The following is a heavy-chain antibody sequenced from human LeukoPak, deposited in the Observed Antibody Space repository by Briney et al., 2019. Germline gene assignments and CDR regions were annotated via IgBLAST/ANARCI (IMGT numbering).Heavy chain of an antibody. J-gene: IGHJ5*02. V-gene: IGHV1-18*04. Sequence: ASVKVSCKASGYTSTMYYIHWLRQAPGQGLEWMGWISAYNGNTNYAQKLQGRVTMTTDTSTSTAYMELRSLRSDDTAVYYCTRGPIAAAGTVWFDPWGQGTLVTVSS. CDR1: GYTSTMYY. D-gene: IGHD6-13*01. CDR2: ISAYNGNT. CDR3: TRGPIAAAGTVWFDP.